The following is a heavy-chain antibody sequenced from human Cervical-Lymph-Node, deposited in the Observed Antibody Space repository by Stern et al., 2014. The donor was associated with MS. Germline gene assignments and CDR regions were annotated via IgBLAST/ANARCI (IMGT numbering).Heavy chain of an antibody. D-gene: IGHD5-12*01. Sequence: VQLLESGAEVERPGASVKVSCKASGYTFTSYDVNWVRQATGQGPEWMGWMNPNSGNTGYAQRFQGRVTMTRNTSISTAYMELSSLRSEDTAVYYCARRKYSSSFYYYYGLDVWGQGTTVTVSS. CDR3: ARRKYSSSFYYYYGLDV. CDR2: MNPNSGNT. V-gene: IGHV1-8*01. J-gene: IGHJ6*02. CDR1: GYTFTSYD.